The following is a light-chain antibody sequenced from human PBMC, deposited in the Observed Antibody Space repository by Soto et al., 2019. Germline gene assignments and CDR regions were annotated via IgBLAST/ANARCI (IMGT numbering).Light chain of an antibody. Sequence: DIQMTQSPSTLSASVGDRVTITCRASQSISSWLAWYHQKPGKAPKHLIYKASSLESGVPSRFSGSGSGTEFTLTISSLQPDDFATYYCQQYSTFGQGTKVEIK. J-gene: IGKJ1*01. CDR2: KAS. V-gene: IGKV1-5*03. CDR3: QQYST. CDR1: QSISSW.